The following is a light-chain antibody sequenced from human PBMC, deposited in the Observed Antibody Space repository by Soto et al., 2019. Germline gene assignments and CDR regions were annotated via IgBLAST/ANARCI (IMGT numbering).Light chain of an antibody. Sequence: QPVLTQPPSASGTPGQRVTISCSGSSSNIGSYTVNWYQQLPGTAPKLLIYTNTQRHSGVPDRFSGSKSGTSASLAISGLQSEDEADYYCAAWDDSLNGVLFGRGTKLTVL. CDR3: AAWDDSLNGVL. CDR2: TNT. J-gene: IGLJ2*01. CDR1: SSNIGSYT. V-gene: IGLV1-44*01.